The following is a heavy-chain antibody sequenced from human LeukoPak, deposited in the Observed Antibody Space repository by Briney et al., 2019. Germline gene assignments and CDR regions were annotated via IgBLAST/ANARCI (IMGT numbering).Heavy chain of an antibody. Sequence: SSETLSLTCAVYGVSFSGYYWSWIRQPPGKGLEWIGEINHSGSTNYNPSLKGRVTISVDTSKSQFSLKLSSVTAADTAVYYCATIYDSSGYYHYWGQGTLVTVSS. CDR2: INHSGST. D-gene: IGHD3-22*01. CDR1: GVSFSGYY. V-gene: IGHV4-34*01. J-gene: IGHJ4*02. CDR3: ATIYDSSGYYHY.